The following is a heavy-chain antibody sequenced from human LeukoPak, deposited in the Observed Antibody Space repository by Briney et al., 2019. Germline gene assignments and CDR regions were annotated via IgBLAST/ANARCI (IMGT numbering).Heavy chain of an antibody. CDR2: IKSKTDGGTT. V-gene: IGHV3-15*01. CDR3: TTVRGIRFSGRPIDY. D-gene: IGHD3-3*01. Sequence: KAGGSLRLSCAASGFTFSSYWMHWVRQAPGKGLEWVGRIKSKTDGGTTDYAAPVKGRFTISRDDSKNTLYLQMNSLKTEDTAVYYCTTVRGIRFSGRPIDYWGQGTLVTVSS. CDR1: GFTFSSYW. J-gene: IGHJ4*02.